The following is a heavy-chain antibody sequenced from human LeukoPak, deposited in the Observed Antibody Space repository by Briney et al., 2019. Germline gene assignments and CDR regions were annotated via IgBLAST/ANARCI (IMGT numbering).Heavy chain of an antibody. CDR1: GFTFSGSA. CDR3: TRLAEYCSGGSCYSAFHGY. J-gene: IGHJ4*02. Sequence: PGGSLRLSCAASGFTFSGSAMHWVRQASGKGLEWVGRIRSKANSYATAYAASVKGRVTISRDDSKNTAYLQMNSLKTEDTAVYYCTRLAEYCSGGSCYSAFHGYWGQGTLVTVSS. D-gene: IGHD2-15*01. CDR2: IRSKANSYAT. V-gene: IGHV3-73*01.